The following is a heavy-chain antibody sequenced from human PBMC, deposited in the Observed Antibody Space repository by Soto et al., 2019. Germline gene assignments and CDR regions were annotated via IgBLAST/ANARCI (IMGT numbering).Heavy chain of an antibody. D-gene: IGHD1-1*01. CDR3: AHTTTTDIFDY. CDR2: IYRDDAK. Sequence: SGPTLVNPTQALTPTCTFSGFSLRTSEVGVGWIRQPPGKAPEWVAVIYRDDAKRCSPSLESRLTLSKDTSTTQVVLTMTNIDPVDTATHNCAHTTTTDIFDYWGQGTLVTV. CDR1: GFSLRTSEVG. J-gene: IGHJ4*02. V-gene: IGHV2-5*02.